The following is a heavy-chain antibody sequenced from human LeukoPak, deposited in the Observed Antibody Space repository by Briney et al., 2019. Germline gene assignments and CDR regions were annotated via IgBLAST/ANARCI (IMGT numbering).Heavy chain of an antibody. D-gene: IGHD3-22*01. V-gene: IGHV3-23*01. Sequence: PGGSLRLSCAASGFTFSSYAMSWVRQAPGKGLKWVSAISGSGGSTYSADSVKGRFTISRDNSKNTLYLQMNSLRAEDTAVYYCASYDSSGYYYRPPLYFDFWSQGTLVTVSS. J-gene: IGHJ4*02. CDR2: ISGSGGST. CDR3: ASYDSSGYYYRPPLYFDF. CDR1: GFTFSSYA.